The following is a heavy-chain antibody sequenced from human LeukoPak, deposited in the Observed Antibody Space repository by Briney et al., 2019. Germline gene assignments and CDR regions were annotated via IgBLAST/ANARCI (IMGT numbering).Heavy chain of an antibody. CDR3: TRGPSSGWYYFDY. CDR2: IRSKAYGGTT. V-gene: IGHV3-49*04. Sequence: QPGRSLRLSCTASGFAFGDYAMSWVRQAPGMGLEWVGFIRSKAYGGTTEYAASVKGRFTISRDDSKSIAYLQMNSLKTEDTAVYYCTRGPSSGWYYFDYWGQGTLVTVSS. CDR1: GFAFGDYA. D-gene: IGHD6-19*01. J-gene: IGHJ4*02.